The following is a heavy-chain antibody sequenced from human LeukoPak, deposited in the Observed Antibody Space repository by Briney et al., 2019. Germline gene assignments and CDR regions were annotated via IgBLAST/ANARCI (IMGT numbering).Heavy chain of an antibody. D-gene: IGHD1-26*01. J-gene: IGHJ6*02. CDR3: ARDSGSYSHPYYYYNGMDV. V-gene: IGHV3-53*01. CDR1: GFTVSSNY. CDR2: IYSGGST. Sequence: PGGSLRLSCAASGFTVSSNYMSWVRQAPGKGLVWVSVIYSGGSTYYADSVKGRFTISRDNSKNTLYLQMNSLRVEDTAVYYCARDSGSYSHPYYYYNGMDVWGQGTTVTVSS.